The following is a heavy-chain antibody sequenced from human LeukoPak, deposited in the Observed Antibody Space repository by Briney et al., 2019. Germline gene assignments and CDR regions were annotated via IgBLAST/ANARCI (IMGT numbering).Heavy chain of an antibody. D-gene: IGHD6-19*01. CDR2: INPNSGGT. Sequence: ASVKVSYKASSYTFTGYYMHWVRQAPGQGLEWMEWINPNSGGTNYAQKFQGWVTMTRDTSISTAYMELSRLRSDDTAVYYCAVAVAGTFEFDYWAREPWSPSPQ. CDR1: SYTFTGYY. V-gene: IGHV1-2*04. CDR3: AVAVAGTFEFDY. J-gene: IGHJ4*02.